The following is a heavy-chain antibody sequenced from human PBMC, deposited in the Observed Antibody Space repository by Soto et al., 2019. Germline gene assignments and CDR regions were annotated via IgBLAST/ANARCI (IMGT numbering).Heavy chain of an antibody. CDR2: IIPIFGTA. V-gene: IGHV1-69*13. CDR3: ARPAVEHYDILTGYYLAVYAFDI. J-gene: IGHJ3*02. Sequence: SVEVSCKASGATFNSYAISWARQAPGQGLEWMGGIIPIFGTANYAQKFQGRVTITADESTSTAYMELSSLRSEDTAVYYCARPAVEHYDILTGYYLAVYAFDIWAQGTMVTGSS. D-gene: IGHD3-9*01. CDR1: GATFNSYA.